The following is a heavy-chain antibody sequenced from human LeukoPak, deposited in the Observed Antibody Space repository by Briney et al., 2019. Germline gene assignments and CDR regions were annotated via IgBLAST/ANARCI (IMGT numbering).Heavy chain of an antibody. CDR1: GGSISSRSYY. D-gene: IGHD3-22*01. Sequence: PSETLSLTCTVSGGSISSRSYYWGWIRQPPGKGLEWIGSIYYTGSTYYNPSLKSRVAISVDTSKNQFSLKLTSVTAADTAVYYCARGDSSGHPAFDYWGQGTLVTVSS. V-gene: IGHV4-39*07. J-gene: IGHJ4*02. CDR3: ARGDSSGHPAFDY. CDR2: IYYTGST.